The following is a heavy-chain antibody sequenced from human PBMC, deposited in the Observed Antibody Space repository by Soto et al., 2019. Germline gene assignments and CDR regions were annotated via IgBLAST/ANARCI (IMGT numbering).Heavy chain of an antibody. J-gene: IGHJ5*02. CDR2: INPNRGGT. CDR1: GYTFTGYY. D-gene: IGHD3-3*01. Sequence: QVQLVQSGAEVKKPGASVKVSCKASGYTFTGYYMHWVRQAPGQGLEWMGWINPNRGGTNYAQKFQGRVTMTRDTSISTAYMELSRLRSDDTAVYYCARDRGITIFGVVTNNWFDPWGQGTLVTVSS. CDR3: ARDRGITIFGVVTNNWFDP. V-gene: IGHV1-2*02.